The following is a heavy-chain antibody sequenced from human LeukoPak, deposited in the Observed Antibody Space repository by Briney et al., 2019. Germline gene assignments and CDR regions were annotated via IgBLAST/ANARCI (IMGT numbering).Heavy chain of an antibody. Sequence: SETLSLTCAVSGGSISSSNWWSWVRQPPGKGLEWIGEIYHSGSTNYNPSLKSRVTISVDKSKNQFSLKLSSVTAADTAVYYCARGRARAGLRHDAFDIWGQGTMVTVSS. CDR2: IYHSGST. V-gene: IGHV4-4*02. J-gene: IGHJ3*02. CDR3: ARGRARAGLRHDAFDI. CDR1: GGSISSSNW.